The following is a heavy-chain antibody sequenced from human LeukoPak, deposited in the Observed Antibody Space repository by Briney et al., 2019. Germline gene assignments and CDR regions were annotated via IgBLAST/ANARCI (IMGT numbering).Heavy chain of an antibody. Sequence: SETLSLTCSVSGASVSRSDSNWDWIRQPPGKGLEWIGTIYYSGRTYYSPSLKSRVTMSVDPTNNQFSLNLRSVTAADTAVYYCARRRYYDGSGYLEWGQGTLLSVSS. V-gene: IGHV4-39*01. CDR1: GASVSRSDSN. CDR3: ARRRYYDGSGYLE. CDR2: IYYSGRT. J-gene: IGHJ1*01. D-gene: IGHD3-22*01.